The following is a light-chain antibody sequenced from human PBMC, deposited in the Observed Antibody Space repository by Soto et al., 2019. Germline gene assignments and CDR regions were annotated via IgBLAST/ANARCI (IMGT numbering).Light chain of an antibody. CDR3: SSYTSSSTLYV. J-gene: IGLJ1*01. Sequence: QSALTQPASVSGSPGQSITISCTGTSSDVGGYNYVSWYQQHPGKAPKFMIYDVSNRPSGVSNRFSGSKSGNTPSLTISGLQAEDEADYYCSSYTSSSTLYVFGTGTKLTVL. V-gene: IGLV2-14*01. CDR1: SSDVGGYNY. CDR2: DVS.